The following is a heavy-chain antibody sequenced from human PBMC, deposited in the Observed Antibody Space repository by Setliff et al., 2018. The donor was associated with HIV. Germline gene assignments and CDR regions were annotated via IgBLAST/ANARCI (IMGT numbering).Heavy chain of an antibody. V-gene: IGHV4-4*07. CDR2: IYYVGWS. D-gene: IGHD3-10*01. J-gene: IGHJ5*02. CDR1: GASLQSYY. CDR3: ARSIHGGGSEPFDT. Sequence: SETLSLTCSVSGASLQSYYWSWIRQPAGKGLQWIGRIYYVGWSKYNPSLEDRVTMSVDTSNNQFSLSLRSVAAADTAIYYCARSIHGGGSEPFDTWGQGILVTVSS.